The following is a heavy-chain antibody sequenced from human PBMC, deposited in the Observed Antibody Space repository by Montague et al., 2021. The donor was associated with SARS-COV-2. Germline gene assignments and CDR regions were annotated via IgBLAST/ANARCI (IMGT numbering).Heavy chain of an antibody. D-gene: IGHD6-13*01. Sequence: SETLSLTYTVSGDSIRSYHWTWIRQPPGKGLEWIGRISDSGRTIYNPSLKSRVTISVDTSKNQFFLNLRSMVAADTAIYYCTRDRGIAAADNYYYGMDVWGPGTTVTVSS. CDR2: ISDSGRT. J-gene: IGHJ6*02. V-gene: IGHV4-59*13. CDR3: TRDRGIAAADNYYYGMDV. CDR1: GDSIRSYH.